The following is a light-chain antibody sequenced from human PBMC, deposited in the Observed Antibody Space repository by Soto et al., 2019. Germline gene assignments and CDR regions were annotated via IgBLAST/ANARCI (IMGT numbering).Light chain of an antibody. CDR3: QTYDSSLSGSL. CDR2: ANS. J-gene: IGLJ3*02. Sequence: QSVLTQPPSVSGAPGQRVTISCTGSSSNIGAGYDVHWYQQLPGAAPKLLIHANSHRPSGVPDRFSGSRSGTSASLAITGLQGEVEADYFCQTYDSSLSGSLFGGGTKLTVL. V-gene: IGLV1-40*01. CDR1: SSNIGAGYD.